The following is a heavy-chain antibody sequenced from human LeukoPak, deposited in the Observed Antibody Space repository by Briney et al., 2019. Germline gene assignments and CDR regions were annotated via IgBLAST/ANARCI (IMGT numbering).Heavy chain of an antibody. Sequence: SETLSLTCTVSGGSISSYYWSWIRQPPGKGLEWIGYIYYSGSTNYNPFLKSRVTISVDTSKNQFSLKLSSVTAADTAVYYCARDSGTTGWFDPWGQGTLVTVSS. J-gene: IGHJ5*02. CDR3: ARDSGTTGWFDP. V-gene: IGHV4-59*01. CDR1: GGSISSYY. D-gene: IGHD1-26*01. CDR2: IYYSGST.